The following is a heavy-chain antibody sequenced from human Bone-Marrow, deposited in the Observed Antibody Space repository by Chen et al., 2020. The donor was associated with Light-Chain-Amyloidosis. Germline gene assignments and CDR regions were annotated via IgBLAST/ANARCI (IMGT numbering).Heavy chain of an antibody. CDR3: ARMPGSLFRRRFDY. CDR2: ISHSGST. J-gene: IGHJ4*02. Sequence: VGLQQWGACRLDPADTLSRTWASDGAPFSGYYWSWIRQPPGKGLEWIGEISHSGSTNYIPSLKRRVTISVVPSTNQFSLTLSSVTAADTAVYYCARMPGSLFRRRFDYWGQGTLVTVSS. D-gene: IGHD2-2*01. CDR1: GAPFSGYY. V-gene: IGHV4-34*01.